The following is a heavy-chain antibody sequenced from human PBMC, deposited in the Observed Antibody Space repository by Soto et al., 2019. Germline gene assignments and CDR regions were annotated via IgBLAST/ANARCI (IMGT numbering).Heavy chain of an antibody. V-gene: IGHV1-3*01. D-gene: IGHD1-26*01. CDR3: ARGSGRHFPFFDY. CDR1: GYSITSQS. CDR2: INAGNGNT. Sequence: QVQVVQSGAEVKKPGASVKVPCKASGYSITSQSMHWVRQAPGQRLEWVGWINAGNGNTKYSQKFQGRVTITRDTSANTAYMELSSLRSGDTAVYSCARGSGRHFPFFDYWGQGTLVTVSS. J-gene: IGHJ4*02.